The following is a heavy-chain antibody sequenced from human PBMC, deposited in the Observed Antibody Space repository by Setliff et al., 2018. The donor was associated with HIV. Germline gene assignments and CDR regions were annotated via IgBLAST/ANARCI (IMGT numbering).Heavy chain of an antibody. J-gene: IGHJ4*02. Sequence: GGSLRLSCAASGFTFSSYGMNWVSQAPGKGVEWVAIIWYDGSKKYYADSVKGLFTMSRDNSKNTLYLQMNSLRAEDTAVYYCAKDHKGYYYDSSGYHYEGVDYWGQGTLVTVSS. V-gene: IGHV3-33*06. CDR3: AKDHKGYYYDSSGYHYEGVDY. D-gene: IGHD3-22*01. CDR2: IWYDGSKK. CDR1: GFTFSSYG.